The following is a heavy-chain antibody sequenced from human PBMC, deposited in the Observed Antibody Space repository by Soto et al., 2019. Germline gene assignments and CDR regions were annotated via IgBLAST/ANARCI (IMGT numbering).Heavy chain of an antibody. CDR2: VYYSGST. J-gene: IGHJ5*02. Sequence: SETLSLTCTVSGASIRSTSYYWGWLRQPPGKGLEWIGSVYYSGSTDYNSSLKSRVTISVDTSKNQFSLKLTSVTAADTAVYYCATLDPDSLNWFDPWGQGTLVTVS. V-gene: IGHV4-39*01. CDR3: ATLDPDSLNWFDP. CDR1: GASIRSTSYY.